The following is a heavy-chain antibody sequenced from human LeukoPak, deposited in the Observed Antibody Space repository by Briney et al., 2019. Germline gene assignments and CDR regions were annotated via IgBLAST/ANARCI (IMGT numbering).Heavy chain of an antibody. Sequence: SSETLSLTCAVSGYSISSGYYWGWIRPPPGKGLEWIGIIYHSGGTYYNPSLKSRVTISVDTSKNQFSLKLSSVTAADTAVYYCARNPPFIAARPYYFDYWGQGTLVTVSS. D-gene: IGHD6-6*01. J-gene: IGHJ4*02. V-gene: IGHV4-38-2*01. CDR2: IYHSGGT. CDR3: ARNPPFIAARPYYFDY. CDR1: GYSISSGYY.